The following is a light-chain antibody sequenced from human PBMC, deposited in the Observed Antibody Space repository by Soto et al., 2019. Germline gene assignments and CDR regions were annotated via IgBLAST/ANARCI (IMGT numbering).Light chain of an antibody. J-gene: IGLJ2*01. Sequence: QPALTQPASVSGSPGQSITISCTGTSRDVGGYNYVSWYQHHPGKAPKLIIYEVSNRPSGISDRFSGSKSGNAASLTISGLQAEDESDYYCSSYSDSSTHVVFGGGTKLTVL. CDR3: SSYSDSSTHVV. CDR1: SRDVGGYNY. V-gene: IGLV2-14*01. CDR2: EVS.